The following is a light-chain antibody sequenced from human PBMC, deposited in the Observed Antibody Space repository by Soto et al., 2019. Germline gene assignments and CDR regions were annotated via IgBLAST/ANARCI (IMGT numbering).Light chain of an antibody. CDR1: QPIRSW. J-gene: IGKJ1*01. CDR2: KAS. CDR3: QHYNSYSEP. V-gene: IGKV1-5*03. Sequence: KTLCPFALRRSVDDRVTITCGASQPIRSWLACYQQKPGKAPKLLIYKASTLKSGVPSRFSGSGSGTEFTLTISSLQPDDFATYYCQHYNSYSEPFGQGTKAAI.